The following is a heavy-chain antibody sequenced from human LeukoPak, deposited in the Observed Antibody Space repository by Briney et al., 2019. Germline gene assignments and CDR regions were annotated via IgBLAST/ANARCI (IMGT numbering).Heavy chain of an antibody. CDR2: IYYSGST. V-gene: IGHV4-39*01. CDR1: VGSISSSRYC. J-gene: IGHJ5*02. CDR3: ARHEPLGWFDP. Sequence: PSETLSLTCTVSVGSISSSRYCWGWIRQPPGKGLEWIGSIYYSGSTYYNPSLKSRVTISVDTSKNQFSLKLSSVTAADTAVYYCARHEPLGWFDPWGQGTLVTVSS. D-gene: IGHD1-14*01.